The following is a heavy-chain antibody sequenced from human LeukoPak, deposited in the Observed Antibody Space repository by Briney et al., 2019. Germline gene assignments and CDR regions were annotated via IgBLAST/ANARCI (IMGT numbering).Heavy chain of an antibody. J-gene: IGHJ4*02. V-gene: IGHV3-21*01. CDR3: AREALSSVDY. D-gene: IGHD2-8*01. CDR2: ISSSSSYI. CDR1: GFTFRTYT. Sequence: GESLRLSCAASGFTFRTYTMHWVRQAPGKGLEWVSSISSSSSYIYYADSLKGRFTISRDNAKNSLFLQMNSLRAEDTAVYYCAREALSSVDYWGQGTLVTVSS.